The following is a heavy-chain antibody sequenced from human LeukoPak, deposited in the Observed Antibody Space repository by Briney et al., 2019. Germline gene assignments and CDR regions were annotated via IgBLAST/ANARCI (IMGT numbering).Heavy chain of an antibody. CDR1: GFTVSKNY. V-gene: IGHV3-66*01. CDR2: IDSGGTT. D-gene: IGHD2-15*01. J-gene: IGHJ5*02. CDR3: ARGADGVSSNSRGWFDP. Sequence: GGSLRLSCEVTGFTVSKNYMNWVRQAPGKGLEWVSIIDSGGTTYYANSVRGRFTISRDNAKNSLYLEMNSLRAEDTAVYYCARGADGVSSNSRGWFDPWGQGTLVTVSS.